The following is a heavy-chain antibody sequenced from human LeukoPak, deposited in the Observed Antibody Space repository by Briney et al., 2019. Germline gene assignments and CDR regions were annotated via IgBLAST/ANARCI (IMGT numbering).Heavy chain of an antibody. CDR3: AKDGVGATSLEF. J-gene: IGHJ4*02. V-gene: IGHV3-33*06. D-gene: IGHD1-26*01. CDR1: GFTFSRYG. CDR2: IWHDGSYE. Sequence: PGGSLRLSCAASGFTFSRYGMHWVRQAPGKGLEWVAVIWHDGSYEYYADSVKGRFTISRDSSKNTLYLQMNSLRAEDTAVYYCAKDGVGATSLEFWGQGTLVTVSS.